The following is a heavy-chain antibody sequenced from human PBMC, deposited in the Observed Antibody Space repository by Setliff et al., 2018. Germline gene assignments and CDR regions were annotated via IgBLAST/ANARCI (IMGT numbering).Heavy chain of an antibody. CDR3: ARHDSSGYSENYDFDY. CDR1: GGSISTTDYY. J-gene: IGHJ4*02. D-gene: IGHD3-22*01. V-gene: IGHV4-39*06. Sequence: SETLSLTCTVSGGSISTTDYYWGWIRQPHGKGLEWLGCVYYSGNTYYSPSLKSRVTMFVDTSKNQFPLLLYSVTAAGTAIYYCARHDSSGYSENYDFDYWGQGTLVTVSS. CDR2: VYYSGNT.